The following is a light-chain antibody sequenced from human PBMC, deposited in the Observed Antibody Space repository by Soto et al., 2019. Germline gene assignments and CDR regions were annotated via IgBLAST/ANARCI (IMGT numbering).Light chain of an antibody. CDR1: QSLVYSDGNTY. CDR2: KVS. CDR3: MQGTHWQRT. Sequence: DVVMTQSPLSLPVTLGQPASISCRSSQSLVYSDGNTYLNWFQQRPGPSPRRLIYKVSNRNSGVPDRFSGSGSGTDFTLKISRVEAEDVGVYYCMQGTHWQRTFGQGTKVEIK. J-gene: IGKJ1*01. V-gene: IGKV2-30*01.